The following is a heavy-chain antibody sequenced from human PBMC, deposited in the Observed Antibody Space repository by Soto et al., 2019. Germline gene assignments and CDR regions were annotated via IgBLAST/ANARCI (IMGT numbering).Heavy chain of an antibody. J-gene: IGHJ4*02. V-gene: IGHV3-23*01. D-gene: IGHD6-13*01. CDR1: GFTCSSYA. Sequence: EVQLLESGGGLVQPGGSLRLSCAASGFTCSSYAMSWVRQAPGKGLEWGSAISGSGGSTYYADSVKGRFTISRDNSKNTLYLQMNSLRAEDTAVYYCAKENGYSSSWFEFDYWGQGTLVTVSS. CDR2: ISGSGGST. CDR3: AKENGYSSSWFEFDY.